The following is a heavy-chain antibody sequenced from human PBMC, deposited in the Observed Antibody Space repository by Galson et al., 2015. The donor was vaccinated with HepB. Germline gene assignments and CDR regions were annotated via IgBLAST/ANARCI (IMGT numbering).Heavy chain of an antibody. Sequence: SLRLSCAASGFTFDDYAMHWVRQAPGKGLEWVSGISWNSGSIGYADSVKGRFTISRDNAKNSLYLQMNSLRAEDTALYYCAKDAYCGGDCHKYYFDYWGQGTLVTVSS. D-gene: IGHD2-21*02. CDR3: AKDAYCGGDCHKYYFDY. V-gene: IGHV3-9*01. CDR1: GFTFDDYA. J-gene: IGHJ4*02. CDR2: ISWNSGSI.